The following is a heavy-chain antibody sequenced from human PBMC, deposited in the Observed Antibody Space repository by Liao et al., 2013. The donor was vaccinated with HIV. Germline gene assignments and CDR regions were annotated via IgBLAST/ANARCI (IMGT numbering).Heavy chain of an antibody. Sequence: QVQLQQWGAGLLKPSETLSLTCTVSGGSISSYYWSWIRQPAGKGLEWIGRIYSSGSANYNPSLKSRVTMSVDTSKNQFSLKLRSVTAADTAVYYCARDSVYGGNSNFDYWGQGTLVTVSS. CDR1: GGSISSYY. D-gene: IGHD4-23*01. CDR2: IYSSGSA. J-gene: IGHJ4*02. CDR3: ARDSVYGGNSNFDY. V-gene: IGHV4-4*07.